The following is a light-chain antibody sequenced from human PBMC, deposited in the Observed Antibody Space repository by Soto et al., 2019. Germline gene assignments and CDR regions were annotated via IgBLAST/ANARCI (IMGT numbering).Light chain of an antibody. CDR1: QSVDNNY. Sequence: EIVFTQSPGILYLSPGERATLSCRASQSVDNNYLAWCQQKPGQAPRLVIYGASGRDTGIPEKFSRSGAGTGCTRSISRLEPEDVKVDVCQQYGSSPITFCQGTGLEIK. CDR2: GAS. J-gene: IGKJ5*01. V-gene: IGKV3-20*01. CDR3: QQYGSSPIT.